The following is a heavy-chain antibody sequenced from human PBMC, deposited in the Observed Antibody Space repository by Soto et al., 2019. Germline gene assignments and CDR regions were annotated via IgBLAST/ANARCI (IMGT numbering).Heavy chain of an antibody. Sequence: QVQLVQSRPAVRKPGASVRLSCATSGYNFNQYYIHWVRQAPGQGLEWMGIINLRGGTTEYAHKFRGRVTVTGDTSTRTAYMELSSLRSEDTAVYFCARGPDDSDVPRWDHWGQGTLITVSS. CDR3: ARGPDDSDVPRWDH. CDR1: GYNFNQYY. J-gene: IGHJ4*02. CDR2: INLRGGTT. D-gene: IGHD4-17*01. V-gene: IGHV1-46*02.